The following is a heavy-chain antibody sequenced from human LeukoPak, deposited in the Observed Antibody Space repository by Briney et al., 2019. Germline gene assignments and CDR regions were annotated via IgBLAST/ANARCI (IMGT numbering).Heavy chain of an antibody. CDR3: ATADTGYYGMDV. J-gene: IGHJ6*02. V-gene: IGHV3-74*01. CDR2: INSDGSST. CDR1: GFTFSSYW. Sequence: GGSLRLSCAASGFTFSSYWMHWARQAPGKGLVWVSRINSDGSSTSYADSVKGRFAISRDNAKNTLYLQMNSLRAEDTAVYYCATADTGYYGMDVWGQGTTVTVSS.